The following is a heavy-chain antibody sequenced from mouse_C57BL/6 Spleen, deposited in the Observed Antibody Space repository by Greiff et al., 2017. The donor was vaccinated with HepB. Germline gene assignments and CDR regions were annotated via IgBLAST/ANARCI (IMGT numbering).Heavy chain of an antibody. CDR1: GFTFSDYG. V-gene: IGHV5-17*01. Sequence: EVKLVESGGGLVKPGGSLKLSCAASGFTFSDYGMHWVRQAPEKGLEWVAYISSGSSTIYYADTVKGRFTISRDNAKNTLFLQMTSLRSVDTAMYYCARGDWVYWYFDVWGTGTTVTVSS. CDR3: ARGDWVYWYFDV. CDR2: ISSGSSTI. J-gene: IGHJ1*03. D-gene: IGHD4-1*01.